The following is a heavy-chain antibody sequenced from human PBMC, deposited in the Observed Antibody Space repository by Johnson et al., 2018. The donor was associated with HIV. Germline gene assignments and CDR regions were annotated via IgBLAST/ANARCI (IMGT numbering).Heavy chain of an antibody. CDR1: GFTFSAYY. CDR3: ARDATPWGGAYVGYAFDL. V-gene: IGHV3-11*04. CDR2: ISSSGSSV. D-gene: IGHD4-17*01. Sequence: QVLLVESGGGLVKPGGSLRLSCAASGFTFSAYYMSWIRQAPGKGLACLAYISSSGSSVYYTDSVKGRFTISRDNTKNSLHLQMNSLRAEDTAVYYCARDATPWGGAYVGYAFDLWGQGTMVAVSS. J-gene: IGHJ3*01.